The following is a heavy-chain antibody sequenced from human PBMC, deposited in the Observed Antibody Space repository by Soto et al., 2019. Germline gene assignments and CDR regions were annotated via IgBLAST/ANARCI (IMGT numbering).Heavy chain of an antibody. CDR3: ARDLFGDSSGPHAAYYYYGMDV. CDR2: IWYDGSNK. J-gene: IGHJ6*02. CDR1: GFTFSSYG. Sequence: QVQLVESGGGVVQPGRSLRLSCAASGFTFSSYGMHWVRQAPGKGLEWVAVIWYDGSNKYYADSVKGRFTISRDNSKNTLYLQMNSLRAEDTAVYYCARDLFGDSSGPHAAYYYYGMDVWGQGTTVTVSS. D-gene: IGHD3-22*01. V-gene: IGHV3-33*01.